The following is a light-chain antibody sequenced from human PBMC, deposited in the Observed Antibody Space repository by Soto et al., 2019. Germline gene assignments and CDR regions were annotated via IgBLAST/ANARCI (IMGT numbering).Light chain of an antibody. CDR3: CSYAGTYTLWV. V-gene: IGLV1-44*01. CDR2: TNN. Sequence: QSVLTQPPSASGTPGQRVTISCSGSSSNIGSNTVSWYQQLPGTAPKLLIYTNNQRPSGVPDRFSGSKSGTSASLAISGLQSEDEADYSCCSYAGTYTLWVFGGGTKLTVL. CDR1: SSNIGSNT. J-gene: IGLJ3*02.